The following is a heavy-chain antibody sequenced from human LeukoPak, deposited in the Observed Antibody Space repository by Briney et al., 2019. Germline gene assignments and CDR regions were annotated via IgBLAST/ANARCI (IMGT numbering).Heavy chain of an antibody. CDR3: ARGISFGVVINNWFDP. Sequence: SETLSLTCTVSGGSISSYYWSWIRQPAGKGLEWIGRIYTSGSTNYNPSLKSRVTMSVGTSKNQFSLKLSSVTAADTAVYYCARGISFGVVINNWFDPWGQGTLVTVSS. CDR1: GGSISSYY. V-gene: IGHV4-4*07. CDR2: IYTSGST. D-gene: IGHD3-3*01. J-gene: IGHJ5*02.